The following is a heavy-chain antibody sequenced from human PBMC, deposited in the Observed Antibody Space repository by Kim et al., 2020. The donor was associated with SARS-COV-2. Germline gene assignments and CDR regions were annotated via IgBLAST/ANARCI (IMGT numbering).Heavy chain of an antibody. CDR2: IRSKAYGGTT. V-gene: IGHV3-49*03. CDR3: TRGGWYCSGGSCYSHYYYGMDV. CDR1: GFTFGDYA. J-gene: IGHJ6*02. Sequence: GGSLRLSCTASGFTFGDYAMSWFRQAPGKGLEWVGFIRSKAYGGTTEYAASVKGRFTISRDDSKSIAYLQMNSLKTEDTAVYYCTRGGWYCSGGSCYSHYYYGMDVWGQGTTVTVSS. D-gene: IGHD2-15*01.